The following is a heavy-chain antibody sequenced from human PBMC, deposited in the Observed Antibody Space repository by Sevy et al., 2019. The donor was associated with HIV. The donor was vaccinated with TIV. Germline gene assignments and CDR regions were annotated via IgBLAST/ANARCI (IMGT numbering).Heavy chain of an antibody. V-gene: IGHV4-59*01. Sequence: SETLSLTCTVSSGSISTYYWSWIRQPPGKGLQWIGYIYYTGKTNYNPSLQTPVTMSIDTSKNQFSLRLSSVTSADTAMYYCARLSRNNVVVTGVRRDGFDVWGQGTMVTVSS. CDR1: SGSISTYY. J-gene: IGHJ3*01. CDR2: IYYTGKT. D-gene: IGHD2-21*02. CDR3: ARLSRNNVVVTGVRRDGFDV.